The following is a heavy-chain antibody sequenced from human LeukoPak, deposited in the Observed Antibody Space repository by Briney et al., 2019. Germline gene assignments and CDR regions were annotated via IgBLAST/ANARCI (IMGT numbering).Heavy chain of an antibody. CDR2: IYHSGST. CDR3: ARASPGYCSSTSCYVGDNWFDP. J-gene: IGHJ5*02. CDR1: GGSISSGGYS. Sequence: SETLSLTCAVSGGSISSGGYSWSWLRQPPGTGLEWIGYIYHSGSTYYNPSLKSRVTISVDRSKNQFSLKLSSVTAADTAVYYCARASPGYCSSTSCYVGDNWFDPWGQGTLVTVSS. D-gene: IGHD2-2*03. V-gene: IGHV4-30-2*01.